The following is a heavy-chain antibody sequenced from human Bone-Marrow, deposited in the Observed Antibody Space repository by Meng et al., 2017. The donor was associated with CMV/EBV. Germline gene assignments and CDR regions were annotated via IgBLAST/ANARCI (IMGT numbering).Heavy chain of an antibody. Sequence: GGSLRLSCAACGFTFSSYEMNWVRQAPGKGLEWVSVIYSGGSTYYADSVKGRFTISRDNSKNTLYLQMNSLRAEDTAVYYRARDYVVAAANDYGMDVWGQGTTVTVSS. V-gene: IGHV3-53*01. CDR2: IYSGGST. CDR3: ARDYVVAAANDYGMDV. J-gene: IGHJ6*02. D-gene: IGHD6-13*01. CDR1: GFTFSSYE.